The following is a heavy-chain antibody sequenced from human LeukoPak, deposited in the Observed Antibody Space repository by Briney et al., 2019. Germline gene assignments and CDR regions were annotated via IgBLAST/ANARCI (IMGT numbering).Heavy chain of an antibody. D-gene: IGHD6-19*01. J-gene: IGHJ4*02. Sequence: SETLSLTCTVSGGSISSHYRSWIRQPPGKGLEWIGYIYYSGSTNYNPSLKSRVTISVDTSKNQFSLKLSSVTAADTAVYYCARVTSRGWSNKFDYWGQGTLVTVSS. V-gene: IGHV4-59*11. CDR3: ARVTSRGWSNKFDY. CDR1: GGSISSHY. CDR2: IYYSGST.